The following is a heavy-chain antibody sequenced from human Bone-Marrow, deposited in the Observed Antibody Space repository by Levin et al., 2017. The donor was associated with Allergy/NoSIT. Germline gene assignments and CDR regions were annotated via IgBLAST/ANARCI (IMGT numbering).Heavy chain of an antibody. V-gene: IGHV3-11*03. J-gene: IGHJ4*02. CDR1: GFTFSDFY. D-gene: IGHD2-2*01. CDR2: ISSGSTYT. Sequence: SCAASGFTFSDFYMNWIRQAPGKGLEWLSYISSGSTYTNYADSVRGRFTISRDDTNNLLYLQMDSLTAEDTATYYCTRHYQSDSWGQGTLVTVS. CDR3: TRHYQSDS.